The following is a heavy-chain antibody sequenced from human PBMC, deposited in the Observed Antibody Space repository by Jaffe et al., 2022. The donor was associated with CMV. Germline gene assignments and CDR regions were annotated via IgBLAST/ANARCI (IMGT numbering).Heavy chain of an antibody. CDR1: GFIFSRYA. CDR3: AKSTMSVGGGDSFDY. V-gene: IGHV3-23*01. J-gene: IGHJ4*02. CDR2: ISGSGGTT. D-gene: IGHD2-21*02. Sequence: EVQLLESGGTLVQPGGSLGLSCVASGFIFSRYAMTWVRQAPGKGLEWVSTISGSGGTTYYAESVKGRFTISRDNSKNTLFLRMNSLRAEDTAVYFCAKSTMSVGGGDSFDYWGQGTLVPVSS.